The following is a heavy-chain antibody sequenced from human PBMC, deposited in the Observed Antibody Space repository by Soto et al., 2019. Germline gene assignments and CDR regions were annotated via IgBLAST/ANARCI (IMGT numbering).Heavy chain of an antibody. CDR1: GYTFTSYY. J-gene: IGHJ4*02. D-gene: IGHD2-15*01. CDR3: AREEEVEGFRYFDY. CDR2: INPSGGST. V-gene: IGHV1-46*01. Sequence: QVQLVQSGAEVKKPGASVKVSCKASGYTFTSYYMHWVRQAPGQGLEWMGIINPSGGSTSYAQKSQGGVTXXRXRXMSTVYMELSSLRSEDTAVYYCAREEEVEGFRYFDYWGQGTLVTVSS.